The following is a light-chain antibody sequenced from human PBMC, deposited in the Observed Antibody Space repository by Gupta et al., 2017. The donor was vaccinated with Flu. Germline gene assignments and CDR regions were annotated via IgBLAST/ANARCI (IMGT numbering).Light chain of an antibody. CDR3: QQYNSYSSFT. V-gene: IGKV1-5*03. J-gene: IGKJ4*01. CDR2: KAS. Sequence: TLAASVGDRNTITCLASQSISTWVAWYQQKPGKGPKLLIYKASTLQNGVASRLSGSGYGREVTLTISSRQPDDFAAYYCQQYNSYSSFTFGGGTKVEIK. CDR1: QSISTW.